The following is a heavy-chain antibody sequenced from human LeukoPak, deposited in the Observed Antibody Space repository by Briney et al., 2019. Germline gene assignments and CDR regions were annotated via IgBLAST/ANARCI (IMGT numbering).Heavy chain of an antibody. V-gene: IGHV3-48*04. CDR3: ARGGGGDGSGWSTTDY. J-gene: IGHJ4*02. D-gene: IGHD6-19*01. Sequence: PGGSLRLSCAASGFTFSSYSMNWVRQAPGKGLEWVSYISSSSSTIYYADSVKGRFTISRDNAKNSLYLQMNSLRVEDTAMYYCARGGGGDGSGWSTTDYWGQGTRVTISS. CDR2: ISSSSSTI. CDR1: GFTFSSYS.